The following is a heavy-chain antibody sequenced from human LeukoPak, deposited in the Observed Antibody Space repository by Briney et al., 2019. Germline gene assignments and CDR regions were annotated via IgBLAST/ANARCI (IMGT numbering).Heavy chain of an antibody. CDR1: GGSISSSSYY. V-gene: IGHV4-39*07. CDR3: ARGPPYYYDSGGYPRGDHYFDY. Sequence: ASETLSLTCTVSGGSISSSSYYWGWVRRPPGKGLEWIGSIYYSGSTYYNPSLKSQVTISVDTSKNQFSLKLSSVTAADTAVYYCARGPPYYYDSGGYPRGDHYFDYWGQGTLVTVSS. J-gene: IGHJ4*02. CDR2: IYYSGST. D-gene: IGHD3-22*01.